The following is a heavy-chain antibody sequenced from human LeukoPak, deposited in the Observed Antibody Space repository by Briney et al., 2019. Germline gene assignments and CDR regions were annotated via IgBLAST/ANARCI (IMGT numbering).Heavy chain of an antibody. CDR2: ISSAGTT. J-gene: IGHJ4*02. Sequence: PGGSLRLSCAASGFTVSSSYMSWVRQAPGKGLEWVSIISSAGTTYYADSVKGRFTISRDNSKNTVYLQVNSQRDEDTAVYYCARDLEAANTYYFDYWGQGTMVTVSS. D-gene: IGHD6-13*01. V-gene: IGHV3-66*01. CDR1: GFTVSSSY. CDR3: ARDLEAANTYYFDY.